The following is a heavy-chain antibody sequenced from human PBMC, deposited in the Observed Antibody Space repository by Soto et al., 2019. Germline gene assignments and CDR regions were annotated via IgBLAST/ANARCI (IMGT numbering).Heavy chain of an antibody. CDR2: IKLDYSDN. CDR3: VRVVGYGWFDP. J-gene: IGHJ5*02. Sequence: GGSLRLSCEGSGFTFSNYWMAWVRRAPGKGLEWVANIKLDYSDNYNVDSVRGRFTISRDDAKNSLYLQMSSLGADDTAVYYCVRVVGYGWFDPWGQGTLVTVSS. V-gene: IGHV3-7*01. D-gene: IGHD1-26*01. CDR1: GFTFSNYW.